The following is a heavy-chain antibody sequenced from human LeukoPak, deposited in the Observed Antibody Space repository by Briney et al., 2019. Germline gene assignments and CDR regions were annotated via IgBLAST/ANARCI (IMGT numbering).Heavy chain of an antibody. Sequence: VASVKVSCKASGYTFTGYYMHWVRQAPGQGLEWMGWINPNSGGTNYAQKFQGRVTMTRDASISTAYMELSGLRSDDTAVYYCAKSRIVGAHCLDYWGQGTLVTVSS. J-gene: IGHJ4*02. D-gene: IGHD1-26*01. CDR2: INPNSGGT. CDR1: GYTFTGYY. V-gene: IGHV1-2*02. CDR3: AKSRIVGAHCLDY.